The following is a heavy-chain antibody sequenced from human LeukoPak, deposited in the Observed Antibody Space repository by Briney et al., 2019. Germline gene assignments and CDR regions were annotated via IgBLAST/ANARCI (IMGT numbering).Heavy chain of an antibody. CDR3: AREYEQQLEP. V-gene: IGHV3-21*01. D-gene: IGHD6-13*01. Sequence: GGSLRLSCAASGFTFSSYSMNWVRQAPGEGLEWVSSISSSSTYIYYADSVKGRFTISRDNAKNSLYLQMNSLRAEDTAVYYCAREYEQQLEPWGQGTLVTVSS. CDR1: GFTFSSYS. J-gene: IGHJ5*02. CDR2: ISSSSTYI.